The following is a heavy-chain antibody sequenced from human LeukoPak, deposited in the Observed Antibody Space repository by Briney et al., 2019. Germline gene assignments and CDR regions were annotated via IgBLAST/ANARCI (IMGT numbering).Heavy chain of an antibody. V-gene: IGHV3-23*01. CDR3: AKDLEDILTGYNLYYFDY. Sequence: PGGTLRPSCAASGFTFSSYGMSWVRQAPGKGLEWVSAISGSGGSTHYADSVKGRFTISRDNSKNTLYLQMNSLRAEDTAVYYCAKDLEDILTGYNLYYFDYWGQGTLVTVSS. CDR1: GFTFSSYG. D-gene: IGHD3-9*01. CDR2: ISGSGGST. J-gene: IGHJ4*02.